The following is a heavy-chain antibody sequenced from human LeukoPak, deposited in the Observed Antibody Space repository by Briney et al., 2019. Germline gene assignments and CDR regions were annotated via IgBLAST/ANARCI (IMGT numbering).Heavy chain of an antibody. D-gene: IGHD6-25*01. CDR2: ISSDGSST. J-gene: IGHJ4*02. Sequence: PGGSLRLSCAASGFTFSSYWMHWVRQAPGKGLVWVSRISSDGSSTNYAGSVKGRFTISRDNAKNTLYLQMNSLRAEDTAVYYCARVSRSGWEGELSDWGQGTLVTVSS. V-gene: IGHV3-74*01. CDR3: ARVSRSGWEGELSD. CDR1: GFTFSSYW.